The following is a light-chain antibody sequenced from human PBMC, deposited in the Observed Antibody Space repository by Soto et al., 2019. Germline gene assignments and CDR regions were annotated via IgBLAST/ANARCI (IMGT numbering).Light chain of an antibody. CDR1: QTISSW. J-gene: IGKJ1*01. V-gene: IGKV1-5*03. CDR3: QHYNSYSEA. Sequence: DIQMTQSPSTLSGSVGDRVTITCRASQTISSWLAWYQQKQGKAPKLLLYNASTLKSGVPSRFSGSGSGTEFTLTISSLQPDDFATYYCQHYNSYSEAFGQGTKVELK. CDR2: NAS.